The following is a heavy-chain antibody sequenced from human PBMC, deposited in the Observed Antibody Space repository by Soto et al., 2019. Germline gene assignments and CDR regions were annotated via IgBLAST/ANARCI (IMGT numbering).Heavy chain of an antibody. J-gene: IGHJ4*02. CDR1: GYTFTDYG. CDR2: ISAYNGNT. CDR3: ARDRSTHDY. Sequence: QGQLVQSGVEVKKPGASVKVSCKASGYTFTDYGISWVRRAPGQGLEWMGWISAYNGNTNYAQNLQDRVTMTTDTSTSTAYMELRSLRSDDTAVYCCARDRSTHDYWGQGTLIAVSS. V-gene: IGHV1-18*01. D-gene: IGHD1-1*01.